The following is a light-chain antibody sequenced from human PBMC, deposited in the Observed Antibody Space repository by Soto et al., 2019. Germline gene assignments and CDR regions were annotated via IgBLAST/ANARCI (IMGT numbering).Light chain of an antibody. Sequence: EIVLTQSPATLSLSPGERATLSCRASQSVSSYLAWYQQKPGQAPSLLIYDASSRATGTQARFSGSGSGTDSTLTISSLEPEDFVVYCCQQRSNWPSFGPGTKVDIK. V-gene: IGKV3-11*01. CDR2: DAS. CDR3: QQRSNWPS. CDR1: QSVSSY. J-gene: IGKJ3*01.